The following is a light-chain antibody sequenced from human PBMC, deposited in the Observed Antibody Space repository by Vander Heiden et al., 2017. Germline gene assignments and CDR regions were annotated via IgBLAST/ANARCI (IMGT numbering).Light chain of an antibody. CDR2: EVS. Sequence: QSALTQPASVSGSPGQSITISCPGTSSDVGGYNYVSWYQQHPGKAPKLMIYEVSNRPSGVSNRFSGSKSGNTESLTISGLQAEDEADYDCSSYTSSSTHHVVFGGGNKLTVL. CDR1: SSDVGGYNY. CDR3: SSYTSSSTHHVV. V-gene: IGLV2-14*01. J-gene: IGLJ2*01.